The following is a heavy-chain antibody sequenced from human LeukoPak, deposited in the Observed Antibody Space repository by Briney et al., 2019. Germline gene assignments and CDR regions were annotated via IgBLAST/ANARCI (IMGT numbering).Heavy chain of an antibody. CDR3: AIGPGYGSGWYLY. V-gene: IGHV4-38-2*01. Sequence: KPSETLSLTCAVSGYSFSSGYYWGWIRQPPGKGLEWIGSIYHSGSTYYNPSLKSRVTISVDTSKNQFSLKLSSVTAADTAVYHCAIGPGYGSGWYLYWGQGTLVTVSS. CDR2: IYHSGST. D-gene: IGHD6-19*01. J-gene: IGHJ4*02. CDR1: GYSFSSGYY.